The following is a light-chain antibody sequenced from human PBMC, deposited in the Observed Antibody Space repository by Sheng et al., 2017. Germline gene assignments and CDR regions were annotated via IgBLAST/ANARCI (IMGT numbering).Light chain of an antibody. J-gene: IGKJ2*01. V-gene: IGKV1-5*03. CDR1: QSISSW. CDR3: QQYNSWYT. CDR2: KAS. Sequence: DIQMTQSPSTLSASVGDRVTITCRASQSISSWLAWYQQKPGKAPKLLIYKASSLESWVPSRFSGSGSGTEFTLTISSLQPDDFATYYCQQYNSWYTFGQGTKLEIK.